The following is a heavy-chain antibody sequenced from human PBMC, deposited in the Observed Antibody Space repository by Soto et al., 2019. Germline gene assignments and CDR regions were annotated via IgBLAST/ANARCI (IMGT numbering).Heavy chain of an antibody. CDR2: IYYSGST. V-gene: IGHV4-30-4*01. CDR3: ARGPDCGGDCYQIPY. J-gene: IGHJ4*02. Sequence: SETLSLTCTVSGGSISSGDYYWSWIRQPPGKGLEWIGYIYYSGSTYYNPSLKSRVTISVDTSKNQFSLKLSSVTAADTAVYYCARGPDCGGDCYQIPYWGQGTLVTVSS. D-gene: IGHD2-21*02. CDR1: GGSISSGDYY.